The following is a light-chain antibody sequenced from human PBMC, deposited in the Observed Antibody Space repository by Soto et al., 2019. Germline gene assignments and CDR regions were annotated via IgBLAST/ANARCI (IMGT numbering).Light chain of an antibody. CDR1: NIGTKT. CDR3: QVWDKSLVV. CDR2: YDT. J-gene: IGLJ3*02. Sequence: SYELTQPPSVSVAPGKTARITCGGDNIGTKTVHWYQQKPGQAPVLVISYDTDRPSGIPERFSGSNSGNTATLTISRVEAGDEADYYCQVWDKSLVVFGGGTKVTVL. V-gene: IGLV3-21*04.